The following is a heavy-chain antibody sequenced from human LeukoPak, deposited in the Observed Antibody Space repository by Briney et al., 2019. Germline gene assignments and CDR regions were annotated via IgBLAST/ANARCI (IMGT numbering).Heavy chain of an antibody. V-gene: IGHV4-34*01. CDR2: MYHSGST. CDR3: ARGPRRYFDWLAPHYNWFDP. J-gene: IGHJ5*02. D-gene: IGHD3-9*01. CDR1: GFTFSSYA. Sequence: GSLRLSCAASGFTFSSYAMSWVRQAPGKGLEWIGTMYHSGSTNYNPSLKSRVTISVDTSKNQFSLKLSSVTAADTAVYYCARGPRRYFDWLAPHYNWFDPWGQGTLVTVSS.